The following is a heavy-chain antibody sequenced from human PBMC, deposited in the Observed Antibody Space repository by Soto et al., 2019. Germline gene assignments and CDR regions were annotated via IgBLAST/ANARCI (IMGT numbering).Heavy chain of an antibody. CDR2: IIPIFGTA. J-gene: IGHJ4*02. V-gene: IGHV1-69*06. CDR3: ASQARADSGYEAFDY. Sequence: QVQLVQSGAEVKKPGSSVKVSCKASGGTFSSYAISWVRQAPGQGLEWMGGIIPIFGTANYAQKFQGRVTITADKSTITAYMERSSLRSEDTAVYYCASQARADSGYEAFDYWGQGTLVTVSS. D-gene: IGHD5-12*01. CDR1: GGTFSSYA.